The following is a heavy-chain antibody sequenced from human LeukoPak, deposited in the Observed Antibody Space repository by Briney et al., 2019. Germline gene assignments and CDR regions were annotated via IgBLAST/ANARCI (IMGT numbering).Heavy chain of an antibody. Sequence: GGSPRLSCAASGFTFSTSWMSWVRQAPGKTLEWVANIKQDGGETQYADSVKGRFTISRDNAKNSLYLQMNSPRAEDTAIYYCAREEWWFDPWGQGTLVTVSS. J-gene: IGHJ5*02. CDR1: GFTFSTSW. V-gene: IGHV3-7*01. D-gene: IGHD2-8*01. CDR3: AREEWWFDP. CDR2: IKQDGGET.